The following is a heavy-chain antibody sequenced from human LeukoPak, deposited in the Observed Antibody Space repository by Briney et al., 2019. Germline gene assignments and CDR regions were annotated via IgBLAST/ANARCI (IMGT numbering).Heavy chain of an antibody. V-gene: IGHV4-59*01. J-gene: IGHJ4*02. Sequence: SETLSLTCSVSGGSISNYYWGWMRQPPGKGLEWIGYTSYGGSTYYNPSLKGRVTISADTSKNQFSLNLSSVTAADTAMYYCARGPRVPSSSWYAPDYWGQGTLVTVSS. D-gene: IGHD6-13*01. CDR1: GGSISNYY. CDR2: TSYGGST. CDR3: ARGPRVPSSSWYAPDY.